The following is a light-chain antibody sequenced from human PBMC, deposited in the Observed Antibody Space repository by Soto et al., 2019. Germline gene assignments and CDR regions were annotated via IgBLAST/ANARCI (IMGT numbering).Light chain of an antibody. Sequence: QSVLTQPASVSGSPGQSITISCTGTSSDVGGYNYVSWYQHHPGKAPKLLIFDVNNRPSGVSNRFSGSKSGNTASLTISGLQAEDEADYYCCSYRTGATYVFGTATKLTVL. V-gene: IGLV2-14*03. CDR2: DVN. CDR3: CSYRTGATYV. J-gene: IGLJ1*01. CDR1: SSDVGGYNY.